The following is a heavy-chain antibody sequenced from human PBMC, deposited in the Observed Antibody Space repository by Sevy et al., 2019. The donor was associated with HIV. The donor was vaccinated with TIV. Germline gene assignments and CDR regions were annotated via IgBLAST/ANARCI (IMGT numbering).Heavy chain of an antibody. V-gene: IGHV3-74*01. CDR1: GFSFSRYF. J-gene: IGHJ5*02. CDR2: IHSDGSTT. Sequence: AGSLRLSCAASGFSFSRYFMHWVRQAPGEVLVWVSRIHSDGSTTNYADSVEGRFIVSRDNAKKTLYLELHSLRVEDTATYYCARDTLGYGGNPNLDLDLWGQGTLVTVSS. D-gene: IGHD5-12*01. CDR3: ARDTLGYGGNPNLDLDL.